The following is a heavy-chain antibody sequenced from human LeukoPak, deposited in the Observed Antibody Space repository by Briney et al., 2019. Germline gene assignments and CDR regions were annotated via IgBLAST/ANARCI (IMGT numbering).Heavy chain of an antibody. CDR2: INHSGST. D-gene: IGHD1-26*01. CDR1: GGSFSGYY. V-gene: IGHV4-34*01. J-gene: IGHJ6*02. Sequence: SETLSLACAVYGGSFSGYYWSWIRQPPGKGLEWIGEINHSGSTNYNPSLKSRVTISVDTSKNQFSLKLSSVTAADTAVYYCAGEPSDYYYYGMDVWGQGTTVTVSS. CDR3: AGEPSDYYYYGMDV.